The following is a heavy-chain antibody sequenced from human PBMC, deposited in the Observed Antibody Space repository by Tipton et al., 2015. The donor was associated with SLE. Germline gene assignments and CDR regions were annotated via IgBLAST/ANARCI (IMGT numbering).Heavy chain of an antibody. J-gene: IGHJ3*02. CDR3: ARGHTGDEDAFDI. D-gene: IGHD7-27*01. Sequence: LRLSCTVSGGSISSYYWSWIRQPPGKGLEWIGYIYYSGSTNYNPSLKSRVTISVDTSKNQFSLKLSSVTAADTAVYYCARGHTGDEDAFDIWGQGTMVTVSS. CDR1: GGSISSYY. CDR2: IYYSGST. V-gene: IGHV4-59*01.